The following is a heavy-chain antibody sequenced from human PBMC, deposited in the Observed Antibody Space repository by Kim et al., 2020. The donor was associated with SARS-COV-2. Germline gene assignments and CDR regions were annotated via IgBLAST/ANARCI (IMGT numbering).Heavy chain of an antibody. CDR2: ISYDGSNK. J-gene: IGHJ6*02. Sequence: GGSLRLSCAASGFTFSSYAMHWVRQAPGKGLEWVAVISYDGSNKYYADSVKGRFTISRGNSKNTLYLQMNSLRAEDTAVYYCARDPGYGMDVWGQGTTVTVSS. CDR1: GFTFSSYA. CDR3: ARDPGYGMDV. V-gene: IGHV3-30-3*01.